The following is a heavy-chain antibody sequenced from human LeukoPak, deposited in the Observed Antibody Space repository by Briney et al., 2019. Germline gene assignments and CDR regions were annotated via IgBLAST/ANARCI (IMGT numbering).Heavy chain of an antibody. J-gene: IGHJ4*02. CDR2: IYYSGGT. Sequence: KPSETLSLTCTVSGGSISSSSYYWGWLRQPPGKGLEWIGTIYYSGGTYYNPSLDSRVTISVDTSKNQFSLRLSSMTAADTAVYYCARHAYRSGWLDFWGQGTLVTVSS. CDR1: GGSISSSSYY. CDR3: ARHAYRSGWLDF. D-gene: IGHD6-19*01. V-gene: IGHV4-39*01.